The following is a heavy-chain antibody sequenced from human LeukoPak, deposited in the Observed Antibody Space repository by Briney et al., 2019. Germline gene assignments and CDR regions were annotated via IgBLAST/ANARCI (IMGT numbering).Heavy chain of an antibody. Sequence: ASVKVSCKASGYTFTSYDTTRVRQATGQGLEWMGWMNPNRGNTGYAQKFPGRVTRTRTISINTAYMELSILISEDTAVDYCASRLMITFGGVKDYWGQGTLVTVSS. V-gene: IGHV1-8*01. CDR3: ASRLMITFGGVKDY. CDR2: MNPNRGNT. CDR1: GYTFTSYD. D-gene: IGHD3-16*01. J-gene: IGHJ4*02.